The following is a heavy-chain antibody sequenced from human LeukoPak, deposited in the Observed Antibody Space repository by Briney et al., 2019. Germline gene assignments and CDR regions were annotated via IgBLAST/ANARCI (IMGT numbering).Heavy chain of an antibody. Sequence: SQTLSLTCTVSGGSISSGGYYWSWIRQHPGKGLEWIGYIYYSGSTYYNPSLKSRVTISVDTSKNQFSLKLSSVTAADTAVYYCARLTPVLRYFDWLAGWFDPWGQGTLVTVSS. V-gene: IGHV4-31*03. CDR1: GGSISSGGYY. CDR2: IYYSGST. D-gene: IGHD3-9*01. J-gene: IGHJ5*02. CDR3: ARLTPVLRYFDWLAGWFDP.